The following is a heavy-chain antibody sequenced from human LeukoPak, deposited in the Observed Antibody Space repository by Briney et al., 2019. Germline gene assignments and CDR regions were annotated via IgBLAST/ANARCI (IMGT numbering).Heavy chain of an antibody. V-gene: IGHV3-64D*09. CDR1: GFAFSTYF. CDR3: VKDDSYYYDSSGYPH. Sequence: GGSLRLSCSASGFAFSTYFMHWVRQAPGKGLEYVSAISSNGGSTYYADSVKGRFTISRDNTKNTLYLQMSSVRAEDTAVYHCVKDDSYYYDSSGYPHWGQGTLVTVSS. D-gene: IGHD3-22*01. CDR2: ISSNGGST. J-gene: IGHJ4*02.